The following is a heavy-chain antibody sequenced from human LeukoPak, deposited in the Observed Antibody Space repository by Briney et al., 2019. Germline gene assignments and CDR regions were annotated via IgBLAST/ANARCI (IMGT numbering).Heavy chain of an antibody. CDR3: ARGGSSTTCDY. V-gene: IGHV1-18*01. Sequence: ASVKVSCKASGYTFTSYGITWVRQAPGQGLEWMGWISAYNGYTNYAQKLQGRVTMTTDTSTSTAYMELETLRSDDTAVYFCARGGSSTTCDYWGQGTLVTVSS. CDR2: ISAYNGYT. J-gene: IGHJ4*02. D-gene: IGHD2-2*01. CDR1: GYTFTSYG.